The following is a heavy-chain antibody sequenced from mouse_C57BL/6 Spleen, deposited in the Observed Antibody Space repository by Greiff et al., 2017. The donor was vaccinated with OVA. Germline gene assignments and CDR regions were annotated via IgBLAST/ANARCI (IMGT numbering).Heavy chain of an antibody. CDR1: GYTFTSYW. V-gene: IGHV1-7*01. CDR3: ARGTTVVGLDY. J-gene: IGHJ2*01. Sequence: VQGVESGAELAKPGASVKLSCKASGYTFTSYWMHWVKQRPGQGLEWIGYINPSSGYTKYNQKFKDKATLTADKSSSTAYMQLSSLTYEDSAVYYCARGTTVVGLDYWGQGTTLTVSS. CDR2: INPSSGYT. D-gene: IGHD1-1*01.